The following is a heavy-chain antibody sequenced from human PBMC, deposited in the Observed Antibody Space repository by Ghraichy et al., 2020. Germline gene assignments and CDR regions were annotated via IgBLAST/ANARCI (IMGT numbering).Heavy chain of an antibody. CDR2: IYYSGST. Sequence: SETLSLTCTVSGGSISSSSYYWGWIRQPPGKGLEWIGSIYYSGSTYYNPSLKSRVTISVDTSKNQFSLKLSSVTAADTAVYYCARHLTPESDVQHWGQGTLVTVSS. J-gene: IGHJ1*01. CDR1: GGSISSSSYY. D-gene: IGHD1-14*01. V-gene: IGHV4-39*01. CDR3: ARHLTPESDVQH.